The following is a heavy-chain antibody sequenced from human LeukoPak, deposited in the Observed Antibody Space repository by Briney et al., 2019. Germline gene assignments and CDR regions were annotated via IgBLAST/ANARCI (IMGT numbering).Heavy chain of an antibody. CDR2: IYYSGST. J-gene: IGHJ5*02. CDR1: GGSISSSSYY. D-gene: IGHD6-19*01. V-gene: IGHV4-39*07. Sequence: SETLSLTCTVSGGSISSSSYYWGWIRQPPGKGLEWIGSIYYSGSTFYNPSLKSRVTISVDTSKNQFSLKLSSVTAADTAVYYCARLGSLLYSSGWYKKNWFDPWGQGTLVTVSS. CDR3: ARLGSLLYSSGWYKKNWFDP.